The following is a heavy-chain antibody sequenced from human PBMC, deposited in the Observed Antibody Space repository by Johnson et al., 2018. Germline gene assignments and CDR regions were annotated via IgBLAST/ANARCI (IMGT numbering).Heavy chain of an antibody. D-gene: IGHD1-26*01. CDR2: ISYSGNT. J-gene: IGHJ6*03. CDR3: AKAVGSGYDDMDV. CDR1: GGSITDDY. V-gene: IGHV4-59*01. Sequence: QVQLQESGPGLVKPSESLSLTCTVSGGSITDDYWIWIRQPPGKGLEWIGYISYSGNTKYNPSLDSRVTISVDTSQTQFSLRLSSVNAADTAIYYCAKAVGSGYDDMDVWGKGTTVTVSS.